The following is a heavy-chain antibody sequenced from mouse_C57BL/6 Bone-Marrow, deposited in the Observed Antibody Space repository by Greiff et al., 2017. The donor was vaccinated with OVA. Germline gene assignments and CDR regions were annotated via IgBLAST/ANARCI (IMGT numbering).Heavy chain of an antibody. CDR3: ARYPQLGRYFDV. V-gene: IGHV7-3*01. D-gene: IGHD4-1*02. Sequence: EVKVVASGGGLVQPGGSLSLSCAASGFTFTDYYMSWVRQPPGKALEWLGFIRNKANGYTTEYSASVKGRFTISRDNSQSILYLQMNALRAEDSATYYCARYPQLGRYFDVWGTGTTVTVSS. CDR1: GFTFTDYY. CDR2: IRNKANGYTT. J-gene: IGHJ1*03.